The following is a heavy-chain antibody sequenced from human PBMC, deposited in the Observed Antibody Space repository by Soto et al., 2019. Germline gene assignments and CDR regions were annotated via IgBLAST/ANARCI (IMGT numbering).Heavy chain of an antibody. J-gene: IGHJ4*02. D-gene: IGHD2-21*01. Sequence: VSLRLSCAASGFTFSRYALNWVRQAPGKGLEWVAEISGSGTSTYYAPSVKGRFIISSDSSKNTFYLRMNRLRAEDTAMYYCARSLSALFSLGDFKYWGQVALVTFAS. CDR2: ISGSGTST. CDR1: GFTFSRYA. CDR3: ARSLSALFSLGDFKY. V-gene: IGHV3-23*01.